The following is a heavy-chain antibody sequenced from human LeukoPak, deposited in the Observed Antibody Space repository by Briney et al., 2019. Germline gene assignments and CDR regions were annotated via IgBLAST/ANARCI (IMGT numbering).Heavy chain of an antibody. D-gene: IGHD4-17*01. V-gene: IGHV4-59*11. J-gene: IGHJ3*02. CDR2: ISYIGST. Sequence: SETLSLTCAVSADSFSSHYWTWIRQAPGKGLEWIGHISYIGSTNYNPSLKSRVTISIDTSKNQFSLKLSSVTAADTAVYYCARDLVTVTKGFDIWGQGTMVSVSS. CDR3: ARDLVTVTKGFDI. CDR1: ADSFSSHY.